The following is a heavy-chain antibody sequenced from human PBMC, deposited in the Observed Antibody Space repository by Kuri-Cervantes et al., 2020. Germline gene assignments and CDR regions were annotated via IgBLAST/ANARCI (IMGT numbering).Heavy chain of an antibody. J-gene: IGHJ5*02. Sequence: ASVKVSCKASGYTFTSYDINWVRQATGQGLEWMGWVNPNSGNTGYAQKFQGRVTMTRNTSISTAYMELSRLRSDDTAVYYCAKSTGRVDWFDPWGQGTLVTVSS. V-gene: IGHV1-8*01. D-gene: IGHD1-1*01. CDR3: AKSTGRVDWFDP. CDR1: GYTFTSYD. CDR2: VNPNSGNT.